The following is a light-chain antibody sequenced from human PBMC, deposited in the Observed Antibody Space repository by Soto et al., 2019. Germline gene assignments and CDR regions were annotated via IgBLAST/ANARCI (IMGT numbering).Light chain of an antibody. V-gene: IGLV2-14*01. CDR2: SVS. CDR3: ISYTVSRSYV. Sequence: QSVLAQPASVSGSPGQSITISCSGTSSDIGTYDHVAWFQQFPGKTPKLMIYSVSNRPSGVSYRFSGSKSGNTASLTISGLQAEDEADYYCISYTVSRSYVFGTGIQVTVL. J-gene: IGLJ1*01. CDR1: SSDIGTYDH.